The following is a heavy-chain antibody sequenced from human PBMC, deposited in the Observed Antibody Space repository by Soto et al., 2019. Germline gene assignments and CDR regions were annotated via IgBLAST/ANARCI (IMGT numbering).Heavy chain of an antibody. D-gene: IGHD6-13*01. CDR1: GGSFSGYY. CDR2: INHSGST. J-gene: IGHJ4*02. V-gene: IGHV4-34*01. CDR3: ARAEVGASAAGIFDY. Sequence: QVQLQQWGAGLLKPSETLSLTCAVYGGSFSGYYWSWIRQPPGKGLEWIGEINHSGSTNYNPSLKSRVTLSVDTSKNQFSLKLSSVTAADTAVYYCARAEVGASAAGIFDYWGQGTLVTVSS.